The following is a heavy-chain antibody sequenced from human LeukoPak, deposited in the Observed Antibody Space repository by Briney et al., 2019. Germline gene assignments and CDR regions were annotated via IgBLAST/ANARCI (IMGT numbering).Heavy chain of an antibody. CDR2: ISSSGSTI. V-gene: IGHV3-11*04. CDR3: ARERRYYDSSGYPVGRYFDY. CDR1: GFTFSDYY. Sequence: PGGSLRLSCAASGFTFSDYYMSWIRQAPGKGLEWVSYISSSGSTIYYADSVKGRFTISRDNAKNSLYLQMNSLRAEDTAVYYCARERRYYDSSGYPVGRYFDYWGQGTLVAVSS. D-gene: IGHD3-22*01. J-gene: IGHJ4*02.